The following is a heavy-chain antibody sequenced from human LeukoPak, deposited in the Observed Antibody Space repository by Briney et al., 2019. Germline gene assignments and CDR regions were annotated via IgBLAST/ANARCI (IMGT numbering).Heavy chain of an antibody. J-gene: IGHJ4*02. CDR2: ISAYNGNT. V-gene: IGHV1-18*01. Sequence: ASVKVSCKASGYKFTSYSISWVRQAPGQGLEWMGWISAYNGNTDYAQKLQGRVTMTTDTSTSTAYMELRSLRSDDTAVYYCARDFKGLRLEGYWGQGTLVTVSS. CDR3: ARDFKGLRLEGY. D-gene: IGHD3-16*01. CDR1: GYKFTSYS.